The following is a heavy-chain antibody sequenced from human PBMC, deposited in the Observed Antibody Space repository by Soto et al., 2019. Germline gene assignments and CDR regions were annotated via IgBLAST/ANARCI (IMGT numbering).Heavy chain of an antibody. V-gene: IGHV4-61*08. CDR3: ARWDYYPAMDA. CDR1: GGSVSSSGSH. J-gene: IGHJ6*02. CDR2: MTNAGST. Sequence: QVQLQESGPGLVRPSETLSLTCIVSGGSVSSSGSHWNWIRQPPGKGLEWIGYMTNAGSTKYNPTLEGRVTISLDTSKNEFSLKLPSVTAADTAVYYSARWDYYPAMDAWGQGTTVAVSS.